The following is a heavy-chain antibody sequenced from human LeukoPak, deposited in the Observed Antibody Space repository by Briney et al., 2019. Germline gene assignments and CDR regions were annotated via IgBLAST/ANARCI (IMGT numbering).Heavy chain of an antibody. Sequence: SETLSLTCAVYGESFGHYYYSWLRQPPGKGLEWIGYIYNSGSTYYNPSLKSRVTISVDTSKNQFSLKLSSVTAADTAVYYCAREAGSSGYYYPSPDYWGQGTLVTVSS. D-gene: IGHD3-22*01. CDR2: IYNSGST. CDR3: AREAGSSGYYYPSPDY. J-gene: IGHJ4*02. V-gene: IGHV4-59*12. CDR1: GESFGHYY.